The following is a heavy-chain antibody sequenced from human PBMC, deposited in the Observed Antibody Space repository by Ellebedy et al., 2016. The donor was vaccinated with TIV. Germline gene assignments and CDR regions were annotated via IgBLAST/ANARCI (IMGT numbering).Heavy chain of an antibody. CDR2: ISVDGSKE. J-gene: IGHJ4*02. V-gene: IGHV3-30-3*01. D-gene: IGHD2-21*02. CDR3: AREENSGWDWVGKY. Sequence: GESLKISCAASGFTFTNYAMHWVRPAPGKGLEWVTLISVDGSKEYYADSVKGRFTVSRDNSKNTLYLQMNSLRTEDTAVYYCAREENSGWDWVGKYWGQGALVTVSS. CDR1: GFTFTNYA.